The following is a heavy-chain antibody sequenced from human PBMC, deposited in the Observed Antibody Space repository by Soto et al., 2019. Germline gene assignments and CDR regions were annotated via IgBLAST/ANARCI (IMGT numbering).Heavy chain of an antibody. D-gene: IGHD3-22*01. V-gene: IGHV4-39*01. CDR3: ARQRSYYYGSSGYPDS. J-gene: IGHJ4*02. Sequence: SETLSLTCTVSGGSISSSSYYWGWIRQPPGKGREGIGRIYYTGSTYYNPSLKSRVNTSVDTSKNQFYLKLSSVTAADTAVYYCARQRSYYYGSSGYPDSWGQGTLVTVSS. CDR1: GGSISSSSYY. CDR2: IYYTGST.